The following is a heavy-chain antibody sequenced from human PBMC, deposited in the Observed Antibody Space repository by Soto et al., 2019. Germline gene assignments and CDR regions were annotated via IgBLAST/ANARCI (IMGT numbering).Heavy chain of an antibody. CDR3: AKNPVDTALLAFDI. Sequence: QVQLVESGGGVVQPGRSLRLSCAASGFTFSSYAMHWVRQAPGKGLEWVAVISYDGSNNYYADSVKGRFTISRDNSKNTLYMQMNSLRAEDTAVYYCAKNPVDTALLAFDIWGQGTMVTVSS. CDR2: ISYDGSNN. CDR1: GFTFSSYA. D-gene: IGHD5-18*01. V-gene: IGHV3-30-3*01. J-gene: IGHJ3*02.